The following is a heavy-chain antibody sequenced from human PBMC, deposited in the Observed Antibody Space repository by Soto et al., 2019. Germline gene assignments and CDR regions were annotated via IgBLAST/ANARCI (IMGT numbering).Heavy chain of an antibody. CDR2: MNPNSGNT. D-gene: IGHD2-8*01. V-gene: IGHV1-8*01. Sequence: ASVKVSCKASGYTFTSYDINWVRQATGQGLEWMGWMNPNSGNTGYAQKFQGRVTMTRNTSISTAYMELSSLRSEDTAVYYCARGEYCTNGLCYTVGMDVWGQGTTVTVSS. J-gene: IGHJ6*02. CDR1: GYTFTSYD. CDR3: ARGEYCTNGLCYTVGMDV.